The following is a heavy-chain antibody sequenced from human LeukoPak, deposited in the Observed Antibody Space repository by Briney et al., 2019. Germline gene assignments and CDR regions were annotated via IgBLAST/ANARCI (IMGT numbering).Heavy chain of an antibody. J-gene: IGHJ4*02. CDR3: VRDHIWAFDY. CDR1: GFAFNTYW. CDR2: FNGNGANI. V-gene: IGHV3-48*01. D-gene: IGHD3-16*01. Sequence: PGGSLRLSCAASGFAFNTYWMNWVRQAPGKGLEWISYFNGNGANINYADSVRGRFTISRDNGKNSLYLQMDSLRADDSAVYYCVRDHIWAFDYWGQGILVSVSS.